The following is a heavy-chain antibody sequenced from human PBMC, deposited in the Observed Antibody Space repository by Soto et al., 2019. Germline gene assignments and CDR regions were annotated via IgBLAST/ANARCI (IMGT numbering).Heavy chain of an antibody. J-gene: IGHJ5*02. CDR1: GFTCSSYS. D-gene: IGHD6-19*01. CDR3: ASSTDGSGWFNWFDP. Sequence: EVQLVESGGGLVKPGGSLRLSCAASGFTCSSYSMNWVRQAPGKGLEWVSSISSSSSYIYYADSVKGRFTISRDNAKNSLYLQMNSLRAEDTAVYYCASSTDGSGWFNWFDPWGQGTLVTVSS. CDR2: ISSSSSYI. V-gene: IGHV3-21*01.